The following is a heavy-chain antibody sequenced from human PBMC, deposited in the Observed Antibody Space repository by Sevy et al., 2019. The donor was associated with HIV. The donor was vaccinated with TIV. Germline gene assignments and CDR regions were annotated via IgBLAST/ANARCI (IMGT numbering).Heavy chain of an antibody. D-gene: IGHD3-3*01. V-gene: IGHV3-11*04. CDR3: ARCQGANYDFWSGYYCYYYGMDV. CDR1: GFTFSDYY. J-gene: IGHJ6*02. Sequence: GGSLRLSCAASGFTFSDYYMSWIRQAPGKGLEWVSYISSSGSTIYYADSVKGGFTISRDNAKNSLYLQMNSLRAEDTAVYYCARCQGANYDFWSGYYCYYYGMDVWGQGTTVTVSS. CDR2: ISSSGSTI.